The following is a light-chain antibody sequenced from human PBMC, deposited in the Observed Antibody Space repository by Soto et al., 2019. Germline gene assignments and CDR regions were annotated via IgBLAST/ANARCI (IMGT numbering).Light chain of an antibody. CDR2: DVT. Sequence: QSVLTQPASVSGSPGQSITISCTGTSSDVGGYNFVSWYQQHPDKAPKLMIYDVTNRPSGVSNRFPGSKSGNTASLTISGLQAEDEADYYCSSYTSISTYVFGAG. V-gene: IGLV2-14*01. J-gene: IGLJ1*01. CDR1: SSDVGGYNF. CDR3: SSYTSISTYV.